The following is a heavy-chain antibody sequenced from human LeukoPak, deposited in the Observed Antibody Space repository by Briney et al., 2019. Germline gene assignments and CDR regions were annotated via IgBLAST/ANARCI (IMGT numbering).Heavy chain of an antibody. CDR3: AKKSFSTGAFDI. CDR1: GFTFSPYN. D-gene: IGHD3-3*02. CDR2: ISSSSSYI. V-gene: IGHV3-21*04. J-gene: IGHJ3*02. Sequence: PGGSLRLSCAASGFTFSPYNMNWVRQAPGKGLEWVSSISSSSSYIYYADSVKGRFTISRDNSKTSVYLQMSNLGAEDTAIYYCAKKSFSTGAFDIWGQGTMVTVSS.